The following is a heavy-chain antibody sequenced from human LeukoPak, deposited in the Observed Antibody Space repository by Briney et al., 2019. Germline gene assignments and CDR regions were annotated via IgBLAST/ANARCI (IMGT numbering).Heavy chain of an antibody. CDR1: GFTFSSYG. J-gene: IGHJ3*02. V-gene: IGHV3-21*01. D-gene: IGHD4-23*01. CDR3: ARAVVTVSYDAFDI. Sequence: GGSLRLSRAASGFTFSSYGMSWVRQAPGKGLEWVSSISSSSSYIYYADSVKGRFTISRDNAKNSLYLQMNSLRAEDTAVYYCARAVVTVSYDAFDIWGQGTMVTVSS. CDR2: ISSSSSYI.